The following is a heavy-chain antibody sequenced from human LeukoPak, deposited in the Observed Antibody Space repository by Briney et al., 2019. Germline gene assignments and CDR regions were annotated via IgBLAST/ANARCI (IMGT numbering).Heavy chain of an antibody. CDR2: ITGSGALT. CDR1: GFTVSSNY. V-gene: IGHV3-23*01. Sequence: GGSLRLSCAASGFTVSSNYMSWVRQAPGKGLEWVSSITGSGALTYYADSVKGRFTISKDNAMDTLFLQMNSLRADDTAVYYCAKDRVDGSGSQFESWGQGSLVTVSS. CDR3: AKDRVDGSGSQFES. J-gene: IGHJ4*02. D-gene: IGHD3-10*01.